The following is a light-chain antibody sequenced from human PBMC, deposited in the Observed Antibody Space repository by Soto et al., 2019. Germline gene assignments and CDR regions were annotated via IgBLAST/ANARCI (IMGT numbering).Light chain of an antibody. J-gene: IGLJ2*01. Sequence: QSALTQPPSASGSPGQSVTISCTGTKNDIGVYDFVSWYQHHPGKAPRLIIYEVVQRPSGVPDRFSGSKSGTSATLGITGLQTGDEADYYCGTWDSSLSVVVFGGGTKLTVL. CDR1: KNDIGVYDF. V-gene: IGLV2-8*01. CDR3: GTWDSSLSVVV. CDR2: EVV.